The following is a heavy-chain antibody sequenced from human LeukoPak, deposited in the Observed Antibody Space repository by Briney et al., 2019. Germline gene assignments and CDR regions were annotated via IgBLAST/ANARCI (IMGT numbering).Heavy chain of an antibody. CDR3: ARDNRYGGNSLIDY. D-gene: IGHD4-23*01. CDR1: GFTFSSYG. Sequence: PGRSLRLSCAASGFTFSSYGMHWVRQAPGKGLEWVAVISYDGSNKYYADSVKGRFTISRDNSKNTLYLQMNSLRAEDTAVYYCARDNRYGGNSLIDYWGQGTLVTVSS. V-gene: IGHV3-30*03. J-gene: IGHJ4*02. CDR2: ISYDGSNK.